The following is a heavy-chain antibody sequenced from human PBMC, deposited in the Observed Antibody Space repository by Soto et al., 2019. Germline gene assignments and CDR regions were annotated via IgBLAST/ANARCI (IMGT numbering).Heavy chain of an antibody. V-gene: IGHV4-34*01. CDR1: GGSFTGYY. CDR2: INHSGST. D-gene: IGHD2-15*01. Sequence: QVQLQQWGAGLLKPSETLSLTCAVYGGSFTGYYWSWIRQPPGKGLEWIGEINHSGSTNYNPSLKNRHTLSIGTSHNQFYLRLSSVSAADTAVYYCSSGLPGGYCSGGSCYPPSHFDYWGQGTMVTVSS. J-gene: IGHJ4*02. CDR3: SSGLPGGYCSGGSCYPPSHFDY.